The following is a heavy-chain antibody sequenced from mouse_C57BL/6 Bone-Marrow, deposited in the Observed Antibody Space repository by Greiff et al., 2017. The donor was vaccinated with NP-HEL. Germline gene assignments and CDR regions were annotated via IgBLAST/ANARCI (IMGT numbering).Heavy chain of an antibody. Sequence: VQLQQSGAELVKPGASVKISCKASGYAFSSYWMNWVKQRPGKGLEWIGQIYPGDGDTNYNGKFKGKATLTADTSSSTAYMQLSSLTSEDSAVYFGARGGQLRLQAWFAYWGQGTLVTVSA. CDR2: IYPGDGDT. J-gene: IGHJ3*01. D-gene: IGHD3-2*02. CDR3: ARGGQLRLQAWFAY. V-gene: IGHV1-80*01. CDR1: GYAFSSYW.